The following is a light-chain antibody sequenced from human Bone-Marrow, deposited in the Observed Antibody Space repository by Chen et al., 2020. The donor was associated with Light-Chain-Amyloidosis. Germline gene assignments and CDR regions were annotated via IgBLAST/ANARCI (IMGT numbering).Light chain of an antibody. CDR2: EVT. Sequence: QSALTQPASVSVSPGQSITISCTGTSSDVGGDNHVSWYQQHPDKAPKLMIYEVTNRPSWVPDRFSGSKSDNTASLTISGLQTDDEADYFCSSYTITNTLVFGSGTRVTVL. CDR3: SSYTITNTLV. V-gene: IGLV2-14*01. J-gene: IGLJ1*01. CDR1: SSDVGGDNH.